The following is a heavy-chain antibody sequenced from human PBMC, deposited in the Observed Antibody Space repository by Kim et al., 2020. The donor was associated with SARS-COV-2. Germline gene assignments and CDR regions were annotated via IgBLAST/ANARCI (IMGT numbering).Heavy chain of an antibody. D-gene: IGHD6-19*01. CDR2: ISGSGGST. CDR3: AKVAVGYWYFAL. V-gene: IGHV3-23*01. J-gene: IGHJ2*01. CDR1: GFTFSTYA. Sequence: GGSLRLSCAASGFTFSTYALTWVRQAPGKGLEWVSGISGSGGSTYYVGSVEGRFTISRDNSNNTLFLQMNSLRDEDTAIYYCAKVAVGYWYFALWGRGSLVTVST.